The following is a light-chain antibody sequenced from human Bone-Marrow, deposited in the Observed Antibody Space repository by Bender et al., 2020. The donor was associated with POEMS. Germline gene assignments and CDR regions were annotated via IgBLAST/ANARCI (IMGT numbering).Light chain of an antibody. J-gene: IGLJ3*02. CDR3: QSYDVSLSGSVV. V-gene: IGLV1-40*01. Sequence: QSVLTQPPSVSEAPGQRVVISCTGSSSNIGAGYDVHWYQQLPGTAPKLLIYDNDHRPSGVPDRFSGSKSGASASLAITGLQTEDEADYYCQSYDVSLSGSVVFGGGTKLTVL. CDR1: SSNIGAGYD. CDR2: DND.